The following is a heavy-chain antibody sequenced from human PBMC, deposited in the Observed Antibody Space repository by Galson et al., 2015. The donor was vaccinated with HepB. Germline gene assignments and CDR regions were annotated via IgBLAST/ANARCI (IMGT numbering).Heavy chain of an antibody. CDR1: GFTFSSYS. D-gene: IGHD3-10*01. Sequence: SLRLSCAASGFTFSSYSMNWVRQAPGKGLEWVSSISSSSSYIYYADSVKGRFTISRDNAKNSLYLQMNSLRAEDTAVYYCARGDTMVRGVISDYWGQGTLVTVSS. CDR2: ISSSSSYI. J-gene: IGHJ4*02. CDR3: ARGDTMVRGVISDY. V-gene: IGHV3-21*01.